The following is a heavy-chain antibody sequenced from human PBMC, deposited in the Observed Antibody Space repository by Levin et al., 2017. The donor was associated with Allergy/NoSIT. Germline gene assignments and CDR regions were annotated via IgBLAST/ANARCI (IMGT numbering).Heavy chain of an antibody. CDR1: GFPFGRHG. D-gene: IGHD2-15*01. Sequence: LSLTCAASGFPFGRHGMHWVRQAPGKGLEWVAVISYDGSDKYYADSVEGRFTVSRDNSKNTLFLQMSSLRTEDTAVYYCAKDQLGYCSRGSCQGLYFQHWGQGTLVTVSS. V-gene: IGHV3-30*18. J-gene: IGHJ1*01. CDR2: ISYDGSDK. CDR3: AKDQLGYCSRGSCQGLYFQH.